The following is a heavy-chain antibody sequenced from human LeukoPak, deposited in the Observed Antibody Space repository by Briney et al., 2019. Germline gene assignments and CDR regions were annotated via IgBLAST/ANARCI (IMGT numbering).Heavy chain of an antibody. J-gene: IGHJ4*02. CDR3: AKWGDYDVLTGYYVSDY. D-gene: IGHD3-9*01. CDR1: GFTFSNYA. Sequence: GGSLRLSCVASGFTFSNYAMSWVRQAPGKGLEWVSAITGGGSGIYYADSMKSRFTISRDNSKNTLYLQINSLRAEDTAVYYCAKWGDYDVLTGYYVSDYWGQGTLVTVSS. CDR2: ITGGGSGI. V-gene: IGHV3-23*01.